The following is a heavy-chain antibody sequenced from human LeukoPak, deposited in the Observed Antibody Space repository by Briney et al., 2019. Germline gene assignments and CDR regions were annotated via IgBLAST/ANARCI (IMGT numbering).Heavy chain of an antibody. J-gene: IGHJ4*02. V-gene: IGHV4-59*08. CDR2: IYYSGST. D-gene: IGHD3-9*01. CDR3: ARLNYDILTGYYPFDY. CDR1: GGSISSYY. Sequence: TSETLSLTCTVSGGSISSYYWSWIRQPPGKGLEWIGYIYYSGSTNYNPSLKSRVTISVDTSKNQFSLKLSSVTAADTAVYYCARLNYDILTGYYPFDYWGQGTLVTVSS.